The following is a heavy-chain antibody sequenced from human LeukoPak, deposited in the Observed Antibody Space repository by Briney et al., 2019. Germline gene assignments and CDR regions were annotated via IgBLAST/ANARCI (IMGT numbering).Heavy chain of an antibody. D-gene: IGHD3-9*01. J-gene: IGHJ5*02. CDR2: IKQDGSEK. CDR1: GLTFSSYW. CDR3: ARVVVIELRYFDWSGWFDP. V-gene: IGHV3-7*01. Sequence: GGSLRLSCAASGLTFSSYWMSWVRQAPGKGLEWVANIKQDGSEKYYVDSVKGRFTISRDNAKNSLYLQMNSLRAEDTAVYYCARVVVIELRYFDWSGWFDPWGQGTLVTVSS.